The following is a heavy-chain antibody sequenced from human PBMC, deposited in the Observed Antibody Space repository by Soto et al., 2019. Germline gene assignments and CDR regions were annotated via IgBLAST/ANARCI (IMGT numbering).Heavy chain of an antibody. CDR3: ARDPYYYGSGEAHIDY. CDR2: ISAYNGNT. D-gene: IGHD3-10*01. V-gene: IGHV1-18*04. J-gene: IGHJ4*02. CDR1: GYTFTSYG. Sequence: WASVKVSCKASGYTFTSYGISWVRQAPGQGLEWMGWISAYNGNTNYAQKLQGRVTMTTDTSTSTAYMELRSLRSDDTAVYYCARDPYYYGSGEAHIDYWGQGTLVTVSS.